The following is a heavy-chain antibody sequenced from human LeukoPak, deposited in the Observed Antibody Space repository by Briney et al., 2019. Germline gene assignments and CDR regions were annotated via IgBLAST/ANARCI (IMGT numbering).Heavy chain of an antibody. CDR1: GFTFSSYA. D-gene: IGHD3-9*01. Sequence: GGSLRLSCAASGFTFSSYAMSWVRQAPGKGLEWVSAISGSGGSTYYADSVKGRFTISRDNSKNTLYLQMNSLRAEDTAVYYCAKGVHTYYDILTSYYFDYWGQGTLVTVSS. CDR2: ISGSGGST. J-gene: IGHJ4*02. CDR3: AKGVHTYYDILTSYYFDY. V-gene: IGHV3-23*01.